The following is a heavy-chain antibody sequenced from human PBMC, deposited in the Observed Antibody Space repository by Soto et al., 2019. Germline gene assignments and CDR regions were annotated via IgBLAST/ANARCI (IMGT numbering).Heavy chain of an antibody. D-gene: IGHD3-16*01. CDR1: GVSMTNYY. CDR3: ASSGHTFGGVF. Sequence: QVHLQESGPGLVKPSETLSLTCTVSGVSMTNYYGSWIRQPPGKGLEYIGYMYYSGTANYNASLQSRVTMSVDTSNNQFSPKLTSVTGGDTAISFCASSGHTFGGVFWGQGILVTVSS. V-gene: IGHV4-59*01. CDR2: MYYSGTA. J-gene: IGHJ4*02.